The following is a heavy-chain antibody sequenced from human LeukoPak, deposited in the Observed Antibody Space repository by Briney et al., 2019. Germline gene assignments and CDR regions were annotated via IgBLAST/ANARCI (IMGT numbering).Heavy chain of an antibody. D-gene: IGHD4-17*01. CDR1: GFTLSNYS. J-gene: IGHJ4*02. CDR3: ARDHQGALTVPSSFDY. Sequence: GGPLRLSCAASGFTLSNYSMNWVRQAPGKGLEWVSSISSSSSYVYYTDSVKGRFTISRDNAKNSLYLQMNSLRAEDTALYYCARDHQGALTVPSSFDYWGQGTLVTVSS. V-gene: IGHV3-21*01. CDR2: ISSSSSYV.